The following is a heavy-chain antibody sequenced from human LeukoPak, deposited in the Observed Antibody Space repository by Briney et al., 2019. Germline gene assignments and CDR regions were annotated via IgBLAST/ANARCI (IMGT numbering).Heavy chain of an antibody. J-gene: IGHJ3*02. D-gene: IGHD3-22*01. V-gene: IGHV1-2*06. Sequence: ASVKVSCKASGYTLTDYYMHWVRQAPGQGLEWMGRINPNSGGTNYAQKFQGRVTMTRDTSISTVYMELSRLRSDDTAVYYCARVGYYDSSGYDAFDIWGQGTMVTVSS. CDR2: INPNSGGT. CDR1: GYTLTDYY. CDR3: ARVGYYDSSGYDAFDI.